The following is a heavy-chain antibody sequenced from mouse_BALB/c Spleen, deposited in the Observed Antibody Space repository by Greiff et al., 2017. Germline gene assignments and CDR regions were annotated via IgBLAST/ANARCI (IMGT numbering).Heavy chain of an antibody. CDR3: TRDGGRITTRAMDY. CDR1: GFTFSSYT. J-gene: IGHJ4*01. CDR2: ISSGGSYT. D-gene: IGHD2-4*01. V-gene: IGHV5-6-4*01. Sequence: EVKLVESGGGLVKPGGSLKLSCAASGFTFSSYTMSWVRQTPEKRLEWVATISSGGSYTYYPDSVKGRFTISRDNAKNTLYLQMSSLKSEDTAMYYRTRDGGRITTRAMDYRGQGTSVTVSS.